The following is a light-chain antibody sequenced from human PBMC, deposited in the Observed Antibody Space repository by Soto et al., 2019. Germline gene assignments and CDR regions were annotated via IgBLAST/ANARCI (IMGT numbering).Light chain of an antibody. Sequence: QSVLTQPPSASGTPGQRVTISCSGSRSNIGRNYVYWYQHLPGTAPKLLIQTNNERPSGVPDRFSGSKSGTSASLAITGLQADDEADYYCQSYDSSLRAYVFGSGTKLTVL. J-gene: IGLJ1*01. V-gene: IGLV1-47*01. CDR3: QSYDSSLRAYV. CDR1: RSNIGRNY. CDR2: TNN.